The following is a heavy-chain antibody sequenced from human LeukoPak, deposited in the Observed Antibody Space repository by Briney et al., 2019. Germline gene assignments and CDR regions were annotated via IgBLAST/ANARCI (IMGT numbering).Heavy chain of an antibody. CDR1: GFTFSSYG. CDR3: ARGNTYYYDSSGYPEPNYFDY. CDR2: IWYDGSNK. D-gene: IGHD3-22*01. Sequence: GGSLRLSCAASGFTFSSYGMHWVRQAPGKGLEWVAVIWYDGSNKYYADSVKGRFTISRDNSKNTLYLQMNSLRAEDTAVYYCARGNTYYYDSSGYPEPNYFDYWGQGTLVTVSS. V-gene: IGHV3-33*01. J-gene: IGHJ4*02.